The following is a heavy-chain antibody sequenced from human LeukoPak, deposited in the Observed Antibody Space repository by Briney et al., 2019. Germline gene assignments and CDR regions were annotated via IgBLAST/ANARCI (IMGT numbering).Heavy chain of an antibody. CDR3: AGATLGYCSGGSCPVY. CDR1: GASVSSYY. D-gene: IGHD2-15*01. Sequence: ETLSLTCTVSGASVSSYYWSWIRQPPGEGLEWIGYIYYSGSTNYNPSLKSRVAISVDTSKNQFSLKLSSVAAADTAVYYCAGATLGYCSGGSCPVYWGQGTLVTVSS. J-gene: IGHJ4*02. V-gene: IGHV4-59*08. CDR2: IYYSGST.